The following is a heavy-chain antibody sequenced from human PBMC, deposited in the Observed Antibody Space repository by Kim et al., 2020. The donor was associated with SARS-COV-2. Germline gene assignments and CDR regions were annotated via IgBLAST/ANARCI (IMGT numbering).Heavy chain of an antibody. J-gene: IGHJ5*02. D-gene: IGHD3-16*01. CDR2: VNPNSGDT. CDR3: AGGKEDPS. V-gene: IGHV1-2*02. Sequence: ASVKVSCKASEYTFTAYYIHWVRQAPGQGPEWMGWVNPNSGDTNYAQKFQGRVTMTRDTSISAAYMELGSLRSDDTAVYYCAGGKEDPSWGQGTPVTDPS. CDR1: EYTFTAYY.